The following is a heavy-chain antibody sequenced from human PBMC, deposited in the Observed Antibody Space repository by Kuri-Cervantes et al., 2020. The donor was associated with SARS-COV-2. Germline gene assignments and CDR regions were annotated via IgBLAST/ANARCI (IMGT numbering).Heavy chain of an antibody. CDR2: INPNSGGT. D-gene: IGHD3-22*01. J-gene: IGHJ4*02. CDR3: VGEGHYDHSAFDY. V-gene: IGHV1-2*02. Sequence: ASVKVSCKASGYTFTGYYMHWVRQAPGQGLEWMGWINPNSGGTNYAQKFQGRVTMTRDTSISTAYMELSRLRSDDTAVYYCVGEGHYDHSAFDYWGPGTLVTVSS. CDR1: GYTFTGYY.